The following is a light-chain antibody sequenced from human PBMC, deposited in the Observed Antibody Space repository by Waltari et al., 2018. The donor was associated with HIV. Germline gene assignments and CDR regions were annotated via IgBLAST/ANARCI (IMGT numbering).Light chain of an antibody. V-gene: IGLV2-11*01. CDR2: GVS. CDR3: CSYVGSYKPWV. J-gene: IGLJ1*01. Sequence: QSALTQPRSVSGSPGQSVTISCNGTSSDVGGYNSVSWYQQHPGDAPTLMIYGVSTLPSGVPDRCSGSKSSNTASRTISGLQADDEAEYYCCSYVGSYKPWVFGAGTQVTVL. CDR1: SSDVGGYNS.